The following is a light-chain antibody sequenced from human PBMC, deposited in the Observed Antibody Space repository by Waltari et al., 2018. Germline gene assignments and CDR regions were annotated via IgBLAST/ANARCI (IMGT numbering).Light chain of an antibody. CDR3: CSYAGSTTFVL. CDR1: SSDVGSFNL. V-gene: IGLV2-23*02. CDR2: EVN. Sequence: QSALTQPASVSGSPGQSITISCTGTSSDVGSFNLVSRYPLLPGKAPKLLISEVNKRPSGVSNLFSGSQSGITASLTISGLQAGDEADYYCCSYAGSTTFVLFGGGTKLTVL. J-gene: IGLJ2*01.